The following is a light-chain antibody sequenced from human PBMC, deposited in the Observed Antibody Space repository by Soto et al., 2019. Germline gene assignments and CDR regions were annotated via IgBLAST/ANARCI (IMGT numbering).Light chain of an antibody. CDR2: DVS. Sequence: QSVLTQPRSVSGSPGQSVTISCTGTSSDVGGYNYVSWYQQHPGKAPKLMIYDVSKRPSGVPDRFSGSKSGNTASLPISGLQAEDEADYYCCSYAGSYVFGTGTKLTVL. CDR1: SSDVGGYNY. V-gene: IGLV2-11*01. CDR3: CSYAGSYV. J-gene: IGLJ1*01.